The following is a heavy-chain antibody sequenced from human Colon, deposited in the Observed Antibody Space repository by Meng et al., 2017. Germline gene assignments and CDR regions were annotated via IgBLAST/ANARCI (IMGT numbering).Heavy chain of an antibody. J-gene: IGHJ4*02. V-gene: IGHV3-23*01. CDR2: ITIHDYFT. Sequence: GESLKISCAASGFTLSNCAMSWVRQAPGQGLEWVSTITIHDYFTNYADSVRVRFTISRDNSKNSLYLQMDSMSAEDTAVYCCAKKTVGSGYQPYDSWGQGTLVTVSS. CDR3: AKKTVGSGYQPYDS. D-gene: IGHD3-22*01. CDR1: GFTLSNCA.